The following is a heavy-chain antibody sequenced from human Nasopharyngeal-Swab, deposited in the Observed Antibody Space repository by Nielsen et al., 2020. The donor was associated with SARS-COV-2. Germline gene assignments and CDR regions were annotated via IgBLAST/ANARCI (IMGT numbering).Heavy chain of an antibody. D-gene: IGHD1-26*01. J-gene: IGHJ4*02. Sequence: SVKVSCKASGGTFISYSISWVRQAPGQGLEWMGGIIPIFGTANYAQKFQGRVTITADESTSTAYMELSSLRAEDTAVYYCARVWELLSFDYWGQGTLVTVSS. V-gene: IGHV1-69*13. CDR3: ARVWELLSFDY. CDR1: GGTFISYS. CDR2: IIPIFGTA.